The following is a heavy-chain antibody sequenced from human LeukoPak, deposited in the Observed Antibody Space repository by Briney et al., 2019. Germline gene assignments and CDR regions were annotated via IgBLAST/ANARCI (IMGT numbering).Heavy chain of an antibody. Sequence: SETLSLTCTVSGGSIRSSNYYWGWNRQPPGKGLEWIGSIYDSGSTYYNPSLKSRVTISVDTSKNQFSLKLSSVTAADTAVYYCARGSGRGMDVWGQGTTVTVSS. V-gene: IGHV4-39*07. D-gene: IGHD1-26*01. CDR3: ARGSGRGMDV. J-gene: IGHJ6*02. CDR1: GGSIRSSNYY. CDR2: IYDSGST.